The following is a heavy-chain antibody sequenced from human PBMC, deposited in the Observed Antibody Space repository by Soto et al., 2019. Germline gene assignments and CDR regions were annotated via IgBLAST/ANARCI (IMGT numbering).Heavy chain of an antibody. D-gene: IGHD2-2*01. J-gene: IGHJ5*02. CDR1: GFTFSSYG. CDR2: IWYDGSNK. Sequence: PGGSLRLSCAASGFTFSSYGMHWVRQAPGKGLEWVAVIWYDGSNKYYADSVKGRFTISRDNSKNTLYLQMNSLRAEDTAVYYCARDSWEGYCSSTSCPNWFDPWGQGT. CDR3: ARDSWEGYCSSTSCPNWFDP. V-gene: IGHV3-33*01.